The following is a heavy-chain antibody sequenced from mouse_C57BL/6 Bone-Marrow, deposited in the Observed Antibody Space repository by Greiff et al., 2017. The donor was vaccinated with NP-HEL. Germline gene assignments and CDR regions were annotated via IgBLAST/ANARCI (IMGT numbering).Heavy chain of an antibody. D-gene: IGHD2-3*01. J-gene: IGHJ1*03. V-gene: IGHV12-3*01. Sequence: KLEESGPGLVKPSQSLFLTCSITGFPITSGYYWIWLRQSPGKPLEWMGYITHSGETFYNPSLQSPISITRETSKNQFFLQLNSVTTEDTAMYYCAGDYDGYWYFDVWGTGTTVTVSS. CDR3: AGDYDGYWYFDV. CDR1: GFPITSGYY. CDR2: ITHSGET.